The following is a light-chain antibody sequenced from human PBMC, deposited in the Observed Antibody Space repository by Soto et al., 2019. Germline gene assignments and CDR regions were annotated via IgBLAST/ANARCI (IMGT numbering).Light chain of an antibody. CDR3: QSHDNSLSGFYV. V-gene: IGLV1-40*01. CDR2: NNA. CDR1: SSNIGAGYA. J-gene: IGLJ1*01. Sequence: QSVLTQPPSVSGAPGQRVTISCTGSSSNIGAGYAVHWYQKLPGTGPKLLIYNNAIRPSGVPDRFSGSRSGTSASLAITGLQAEDEADYYCQSHDNSLSGFYVFGTGTKVPS.